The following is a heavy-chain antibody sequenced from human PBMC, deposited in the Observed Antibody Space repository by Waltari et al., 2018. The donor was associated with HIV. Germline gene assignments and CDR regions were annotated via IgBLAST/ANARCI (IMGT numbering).Heavy chain of an antibody. J-gene: IGHJ3*02. CDR1: GFTVSSNY. D-gene: IGHD3-22*01. CDR3: ARGISMIVVVNQNQWGAFDI. V-gene: IGHV3-66*01. CDR2: IYSGGKT. Sequence: EVQLVESGGGLVQPGGSLRLSCAASGFTVSSNYMNWVRQAQGQGGEWVSVIYSGGKTYYADSVKGRFTISRDNSKNTLYLQMNSLRAEDTAVYYCARGISMIVVVNQNQWGAFDIWGQGTMVTVSS.